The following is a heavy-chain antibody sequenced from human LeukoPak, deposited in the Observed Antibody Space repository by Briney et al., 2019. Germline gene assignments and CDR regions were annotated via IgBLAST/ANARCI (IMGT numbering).Heavy chain of an antibody. J-gene: IGHJ3*02. D-gene: IGHD3-10*01. V-gene: IGHV7-4-1*02. CDR2: INTNTGNP. CDR3: ARDLYGSGSPDAFDI. CDR1: GYTFTSYA. Sequence: ASVKVSCKASGYTFTSYAMNWVRQAPGQGLEWMGWINTNTGNPTYAQGFTGRFVFSLDTSVSTAYLQISSLKAEDTAVYYCARDLYGSGSPDAFDIWGQGTMVTVSS.